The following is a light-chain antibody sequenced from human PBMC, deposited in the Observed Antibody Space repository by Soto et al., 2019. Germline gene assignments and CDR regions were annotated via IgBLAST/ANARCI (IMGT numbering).Light chain of an antibody. V-gene: IGKV3-15*01. CDR3: QQYNNWPPT. CDR1: QSVSGN. J-gene: IGKJ5*01. Sequence: EIVMTQSPATLSVSPGERATLSCRASQSVSGNLAWYQQKPGQAPRLLIYGASTRATGIPARFSGSGSGTDFTLTMSSLQSEDFAVYYCQQYNNWPPTFGQGTRLEIK. CDR2: GAS.